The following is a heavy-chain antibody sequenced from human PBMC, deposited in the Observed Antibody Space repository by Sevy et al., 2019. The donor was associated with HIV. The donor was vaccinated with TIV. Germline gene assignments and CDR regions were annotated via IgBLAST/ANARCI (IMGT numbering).Heavy chain of an antibody. CDR3: ARGAPNYYYAMDV. V-gene: IGHV4-59*01. CDR1: GDSISGYY. Sequence: SETLSLTCTVSGDSISGYYWNWIRQPPGKGLEWMGYIFYSRSTNYSPSLKSRVTISKDTSKNQFSLKLSSVTAADTALYYCARGAPNYYYAMDVWGQGTTVTVSS. CDR2: IFYSRST. J-gene: IGHJ6*02.